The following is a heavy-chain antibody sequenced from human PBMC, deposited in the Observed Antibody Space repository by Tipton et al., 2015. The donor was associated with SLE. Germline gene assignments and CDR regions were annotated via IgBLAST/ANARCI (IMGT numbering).Heavy chain of an antibody. J-gene: IGHJ6*02. CDR1: GFILTNHD. Sequence: SGFILTNHDMYWVRQAPGKGLEWVSMISGSGGSTYYADSVKGRFTISRDKSNSTLYLQMNSLRAEDTAIYYCAKGIGYYDTSGYYYVDNYGVDVWGQGTMVTVSS. D-gene: IGHD3-22*01. CDR3: AKGIGYYDTSGYYYVDNYGVDV. CDR2: ISGSGGST. V-gene: IGHV3-23*01.